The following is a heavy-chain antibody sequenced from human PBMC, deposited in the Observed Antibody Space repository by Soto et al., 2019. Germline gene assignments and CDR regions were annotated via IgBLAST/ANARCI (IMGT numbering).Heavy chain of an antibody. CDR3: AREVASYDRSGFFDY. CDR1: GFIFSNSA. J-gene: IGHJ4*02. D-gene: IGHD3-22*01. CDR2: ISYDGNNK. Sequence: GGSLRLSCAGSGFIFSNSAFHWVRQAPGKGLEWVALISYDGNNKYYADSVKGRFAISRDNSKNTLYLQMHSLRADDTAVYYCAREVASYDRSGFFDYWGQGALVTVSS. V-gene: IGHV3-30*09.